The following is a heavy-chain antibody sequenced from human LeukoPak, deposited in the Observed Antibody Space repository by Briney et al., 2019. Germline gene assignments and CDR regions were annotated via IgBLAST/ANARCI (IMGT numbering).Heavy chain of an antibody. D-gene: IGHD2/OR15-2a*01. Sequence: SETLSLTCAVYGGSFSGYYWSWIRQPPGKGLEWIGEINHSGSTNYNPSLKSRVTISVDTPKNQFSLKLSSVTAADTAVYYCARGSMGGNYYFDYWGQGALVTVSS. CDR1: GGSFSGYY. J-gene: IGHJ4*02. CDR2: INHSGST. CDR3: ARGSMGGNYYFDY. V-gene: IGHV4-34*01.